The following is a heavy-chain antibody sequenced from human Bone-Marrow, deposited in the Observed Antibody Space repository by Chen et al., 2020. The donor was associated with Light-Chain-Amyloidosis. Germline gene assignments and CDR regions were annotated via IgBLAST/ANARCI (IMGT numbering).Heavy chain of an antibody. Sequence: QVQLQESGPGLVKPSQTLSLTCTASGDSISSGAYYWSCIRQHPGKGLEWIGYIHYSGGTYYNPSLKSRVTISIDTSKNQFSLKLSSATAADTAVYYCARSQSCGGDCYLTYYYYGLDVWGQGTTVTVSS. J-gene: IGHJ6*02. CDR2: IHYSGGT. V-gene: IGHV4-31*03. CDR1: GDSISSGAYY. D-gene: IGHD2-21*02. CDR3: ARSQSCGGDCYLTYYYYGLDV.